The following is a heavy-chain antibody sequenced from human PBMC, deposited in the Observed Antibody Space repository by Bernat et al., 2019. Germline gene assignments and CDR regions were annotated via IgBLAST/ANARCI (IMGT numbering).Heavy chain of an antibody. D-gene: IGHD3-10*01. Sequence: QVQLVESGGGVVQPGRSLRLSCAASGFTFSSYAMHWVRQAPGKGLEWVAVISYDGSNKYYADSVKGRFTISRDNSKNTLYLQMNSLRAEDTAVYYCARAGRFRELYRVWFDPWGQGTLVTVSS. CDR2: ISYDGSNK. V-gene: IGHV3-30-3*01. CDR1: GFTFSSYA. CDR3: ARAGRFRELYRVWFDP. J-gene: IGHJ5*02.